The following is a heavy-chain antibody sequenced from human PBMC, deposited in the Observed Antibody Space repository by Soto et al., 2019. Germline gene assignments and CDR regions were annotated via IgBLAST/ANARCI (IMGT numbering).Heavy chain of an antibody. J-gene: IGHJ6*02. CDR1: GGTFSSYA. CDR3: ARAAYSYYDFWSGPTPSYYYYYGMDV. Sequence: KVSCKASGGTFSSYAISWVRQAPGQGLEWMGGIIPIFGTANYAQKFQGRVTITADESTSTAYMELSSLRSEDTAVYYCARAAYSYYDFWSGPTPSYYYYYGMDVWGQGTTVTVSS. D-gene: IGHD3-3*01. V-gene: IGHV1-69*01. CDR2: IIPIFGTA.